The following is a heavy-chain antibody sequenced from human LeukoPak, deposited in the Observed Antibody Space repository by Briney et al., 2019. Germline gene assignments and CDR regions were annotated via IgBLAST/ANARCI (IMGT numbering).Heavy chain of an antibody. Sequence: GGSLRLSCAASEFTFSRYGMHWVRQAPGKGLEWVAFIRYDGSNKYYADSVKGRFTISRDNAKNSLYLQLNSLRAEDTALYYCARKLVYYDSSGYYQPTHYFDYWGQGTLVTVSP. CDR2: IRYDGSNK. CDR1: EFTFSRYG. D-gene: IGHD3-22*01. J-gene: IGHJ4*02. CDR3: ARKLVYYDSSGYYQPTHYFDY. V-gene: IGHV3-30*02.